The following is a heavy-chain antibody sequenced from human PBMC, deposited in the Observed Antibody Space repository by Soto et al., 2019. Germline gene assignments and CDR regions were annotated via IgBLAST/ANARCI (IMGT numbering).Heavy chain of an antibody. J-gene: IGHJ4*02. CDR1: GDSVRSVGFH. Sequence: PSETLSLTCTVSGDSVRSVGFHWAWLRRPPGKGLEWIGYIYNGGSTYYRPSLESRMHISLDATRNHYSLRLTSVTAADTAVYFCARAPVGLDTISYFDYWGQGKLVTVSS. CDR2: IYNGGST. CDR3: ARAPVGLDTISYFDY. D-gene: IGHD3-3*01. V-gene: IGHV4-30-4*01.